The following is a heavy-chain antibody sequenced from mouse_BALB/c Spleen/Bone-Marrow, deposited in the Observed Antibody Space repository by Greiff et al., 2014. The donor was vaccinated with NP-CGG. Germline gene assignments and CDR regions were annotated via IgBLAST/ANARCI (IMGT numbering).Heavy chain of an antibody. J-gene: IGHJ3*01. CDR3: ARGIYYDSTWFAY. D-gene: IGHD2-4*01. CDR2: ISTYSGNT. CDR1: GYTFTDYA. Sequence: VQLQESGPELVRPGVSVKISCKGSGYTFTDYAMHWVKQSHAKSLEWIGAISTYSGNTNYNQKFKGKATMTVDKSSSTAYMELARLTSEDSAIYYCARGIYYDSTWFAYWGQGTLATVSA. V-gene: IGHV1-67*01.